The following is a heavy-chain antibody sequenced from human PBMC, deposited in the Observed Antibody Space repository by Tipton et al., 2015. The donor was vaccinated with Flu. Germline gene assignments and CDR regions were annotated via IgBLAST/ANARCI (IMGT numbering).Heavy chain of an antibody. J-gene: IGHJ4*02. V-gene: IGHV3-23*01. CDR3: AKDHSSGWYRGYYFDS. CDR2: ISGSGGST. Sequence: SLRLSCAASGFTFSSYAMSWVRQAPGKGLEWVSAISGSGGSTYYADSVKGRFTISRDNSKNTLYLQMNSLRAEDTAVYYCAKDHSSGWYRGYYFDSWGQGTLVTVSS. D-gene: IGHD6-19*01. CDR1: GFTFSSYA.